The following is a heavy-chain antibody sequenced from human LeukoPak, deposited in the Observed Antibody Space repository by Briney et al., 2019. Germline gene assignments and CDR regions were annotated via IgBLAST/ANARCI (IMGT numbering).Heavy chain of an antibody. CDR1: GGSISSSYW. V-gene: IGHV4-4*02. CDR3: ARHNIFYDSSGYQNWFDP. D-gene: IGHD3-22*01. Sequence: SETLSLTCAVSGGSISSSYWWTWVRQPPGKGLEWIGEIYHSGSTNYNPSLKSRVTISVDTSKNQFSLKLSSVTAADTAVYYCARHNIFYDSSGYQNWFDPWGQGTQVTVSS. J-gene: IGHJ5*02. CDR2: IYHSGST.